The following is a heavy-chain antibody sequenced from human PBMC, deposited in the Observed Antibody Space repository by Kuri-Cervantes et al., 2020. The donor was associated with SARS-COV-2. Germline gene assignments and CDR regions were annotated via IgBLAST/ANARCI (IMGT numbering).Heavy chain of an antibody. CDR1: GYTLTSYG. Sequence: ASVKVSCKASGYTLTSYGISWVRQAPGQGLEWMGWISAYNGNTNYAQKFQGRVTITADESTSTAYMELSSLRSEDTAVYYCARDNFWGWQQLDLWGQGTLVTVS. V-gene: IGHV1-18*01. D-gene: IGHD6-13*01. CDR3: ARDNFWGWQQLDL. J-gene: IGHJ5*02. CDR2: ISAYNGNT.